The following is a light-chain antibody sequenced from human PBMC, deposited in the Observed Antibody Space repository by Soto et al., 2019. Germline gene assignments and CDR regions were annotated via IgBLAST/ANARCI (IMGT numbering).Light chain of an antibody. J-gene: IGLJ1*01. CDR1: ASNIGGYNL. V-gene: IGLV2-23*01. CDR2: EGV. Sequence: QSVLTQPASVSGSPGQLITITCTGSASNIGGYNLVSWYQHHAGKAPKVIIYEGVKRPSGVSNRFSGFKSGTTASLTISGLQAEDEADYYCCSYVGATTYVFGSGTKLTVL. CDR3: CSYVGATTYV.